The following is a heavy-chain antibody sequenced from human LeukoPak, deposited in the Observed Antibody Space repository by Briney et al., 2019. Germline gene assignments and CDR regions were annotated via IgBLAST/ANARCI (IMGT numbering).Heavy chain of an antibody. J-gene: IGHJ4*02. CDR3: AKEVDCPSDCLFFHS. CDR2: IGWNSGSI. V-gene: IGHV3-9*01. D-gene: IGHD2-21*02. CDR1: GFTFDDYA. Sequence: GGSLRLSCAASGFTFDDYAMHWVRQAPGKGLEWVSGIGWNSGSIGYADSVKGRFTISRDNSRNSVFLQMNSLRPEDTALYHCAKEVDCPSDCLFFHSWGQGTLVTVSS.